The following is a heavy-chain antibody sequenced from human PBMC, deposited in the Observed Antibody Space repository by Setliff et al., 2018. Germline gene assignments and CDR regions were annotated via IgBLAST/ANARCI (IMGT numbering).Heavy chain of an antibody. CDR3: AKGGGDWDNQHYVYDI. Sequence: GESLKISCAASGFAFGDHYMSWIRQAPGKGLEWLAYIASNGYFTDYADAVKGRFVISRDNSQNPLHLQINGQRVEDTAEYYCAKGGGDWDNQHYVYDIWGQGTMVTVSS. CDR1: GFAFGDHY. J-gene: IGHJ3*02. V-gene: IGHV3-11*01. D-gene: IGHD2-21*02. CDR2: IASNGYFT.